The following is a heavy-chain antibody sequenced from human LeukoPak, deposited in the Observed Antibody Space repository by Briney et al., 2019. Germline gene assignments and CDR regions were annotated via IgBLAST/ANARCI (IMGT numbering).Heavy chain of an antibody. Sequence: GGSLRLSCAASGFTFDGYAMHWVRQAPGKGLQWVSGISWNSGSIGYADSVEGRFTISRDNAKNPLYLQVNSLRAEDTAVYYCARVSKQQLVLDAFDIWGQGTMVTVSS. D-gene: IGHD6-13*01. J-gene: IGHJ3*02. CDR2: ISWNSGSI. CDR3: ARVSKQQLVLDAFDI. V-gene: IGHV3-9*01. CDR1: GFTFDGYA.